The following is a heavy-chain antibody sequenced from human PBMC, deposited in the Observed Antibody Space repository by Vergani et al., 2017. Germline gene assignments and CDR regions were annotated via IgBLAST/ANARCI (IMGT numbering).Heavy chain of an antibody. V-gene: IGHV1-46*01. CDR2: INPSGGST. CDR1: GYTFTSYY. Sequence: QVQLVQSGAEVKKPGASVKVSCKASGYTFTSYYMHWVRQAPGQGLEWMGIINPSGGSTSYAQKFQGRVTMTRDTYTSTVYMELSSLRSEDTAVYYWARDFGVVDAEVHDAFDIWGQGTMVTVSS. D-gene: IGHD3-22*01. J-gene: IGHJ3*02. CDR3: ARDFGVVDAEVHDAFDI.